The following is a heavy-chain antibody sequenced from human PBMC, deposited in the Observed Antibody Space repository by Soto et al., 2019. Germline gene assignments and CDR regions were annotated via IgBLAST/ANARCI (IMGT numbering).Heavy chain of an antibody. CDR1: GYTFTSYY. Sequence: ASVKVSCKASGYTFTSYYMHWVRQAPGQGLEWMGIINPSGGSTSYAQKFQGRVTMTRDTSTSTVYMEPSSLRSEDTAVYYCASNYDSSGYLTPDAFDIWGQGTMVTVSS. CDR3: ASNYDSSGYLTPDAFDI. V-gene: IGHV1-46*01. D-gene: IGHD3-22*01. J-gene: IGHJ3*02. CDR2: INPSGGST.